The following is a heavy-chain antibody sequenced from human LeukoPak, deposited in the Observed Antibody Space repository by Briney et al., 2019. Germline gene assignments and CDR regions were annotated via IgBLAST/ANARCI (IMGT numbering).Heavy chain of an antibody. CDR2: INHSGST. V-gene: IGHV4-34*01. CDR3: ARDFGDKLDY. Sequence: KTSETLSLTCAVYGGSFSGYYWSWIRQPPGKGLEWIGEINHSGSTNYNPSLKSRVTISVDTSKNQFSLKLSSVTAADTAVYYCARDFGDKLDYWGQGTLVTASS. D-gene: IGHD3-10*01. J-gene: IGHJ4*02. CDR1: GGSFSGYY.